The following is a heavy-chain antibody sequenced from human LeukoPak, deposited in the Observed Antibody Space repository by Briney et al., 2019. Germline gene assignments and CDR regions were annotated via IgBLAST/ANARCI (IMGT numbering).Heavy chain of an antibody. CDR3: ARWGPSYCSGGSCYPDY. D-gene: IGHD2-15*01. CDR1: GGSISSYY. CDR2: INHSGST. Sequence: SETLSLTCTVSGGSISSYYWSWIRQPPGKGLEWIGEINHSGSTTYNPSLKSRVTMSVDTSKNQFSLKLSSVTAADTAVYYCARWGPSYCSGGSCYPDYWGQGTLVTVSS. V-gene: IGHV4-34*01. J-gene: IGHJ4*02.